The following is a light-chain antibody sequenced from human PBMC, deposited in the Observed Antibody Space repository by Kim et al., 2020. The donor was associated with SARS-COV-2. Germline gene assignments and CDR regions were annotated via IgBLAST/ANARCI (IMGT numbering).Light chain of an antibody. CDR3: QQYGSSPYT. CDR2: GAS. V-gene: IGKV3-20*01. Sequence: LSPGERAPLSVRASQSVSRNYLAWYQQRPGQAPRLLVYGASGRATGIPDRFSGSGSGTDFTLTISRLEPEDFAVYYCQQYGSSPYTFGQGTKLEI. J-gene: IGKJ2*01. CDR1: QSVSRNY.